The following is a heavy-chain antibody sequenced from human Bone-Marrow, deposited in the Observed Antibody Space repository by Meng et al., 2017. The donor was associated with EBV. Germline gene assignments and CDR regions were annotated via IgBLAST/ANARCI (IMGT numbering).Heavy chain of an antibody. J-gene: IGHJ4*02. CDR1: GGSFSRYG. D-gene: IGHD1-26*01. CDR2: TIPLFGPA. V-gene: IGHV1-69*01. CDR3: ARVKGLGATLGYYFDF. Sequence: QGGRVQVWGEWKKSGSSVKVCCKGCGGSFSRYGAVWVRQAPGLGLEWMGGTIPLFGPAKFARKFQGRVTVTADESTNTSYMELSSLRSDDTAVYYCARVKGLGATLGYYFDFWGQGTLVTVSS.